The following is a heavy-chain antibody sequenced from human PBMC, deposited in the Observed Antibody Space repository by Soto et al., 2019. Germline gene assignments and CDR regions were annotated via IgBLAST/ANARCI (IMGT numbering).Heavy chain of an antibody. J-gene: IGHJ4*02. CDR1: GGSISSGGYS. Sequence: QLQLQESGSGLVKPSQTLSLTCAVSGGSISSGGYSWSWIRQPPGKGLEWIGYIYHSGSTYYNPSLKMRVTISVDRSKNQCSLQLSSVTAADTAVYYCARSSFRYDSRGYSYFDYWGQGTLVTVSS. CDR3: ARSSFRYDSRGYSYFDY. CDR2: IYHSGST. D-gene: IGHD3-22*01. V-gene: IGHV4-30-2*01.